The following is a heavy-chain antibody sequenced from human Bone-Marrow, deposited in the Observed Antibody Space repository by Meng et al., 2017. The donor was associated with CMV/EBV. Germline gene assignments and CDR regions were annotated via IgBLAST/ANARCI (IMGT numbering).Heavy chain of an antibody. D-gene: IGHD2-2*01. CDR1: GFTFSSYA. V-gene: IGHV3-30*04. Sequence: GESLKISCAASGFTFSSYAMHWVRQAPGKGLEWVAVISYDGSNKYYADSVKGRFTISRDNSKNTLYLQMNSLRAEDTAVYYCARGAIVVVPAARYAAGMDVWGQGTTVTVSS. J-gene: IGHJ6*02. CDR2: ISYDGSNK. CDR3: ARGAIVVVPAARYAAGMDV.